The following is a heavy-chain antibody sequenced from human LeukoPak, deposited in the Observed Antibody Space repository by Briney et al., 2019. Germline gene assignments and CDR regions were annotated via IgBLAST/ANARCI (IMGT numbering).Heavy chain of an antibody. J-gene: IGHJ3*02. Sequence: ASVKVSCKASGYTFTGYYMHWVRQAPGQGLGWMGWINPNSGGTNYAQKFQGRVTMTRDTSISTAYMELSRLRSDDTAVYYCAREIVAYDAFDIWGQGTMVTVSS. V-gene: IGHV1-2*02. CDR2: INPNSGGT. CDR3: AREIVAYDAFDI. CDR1: GYTFTGYY. D-gene: IGHD3-22*01.